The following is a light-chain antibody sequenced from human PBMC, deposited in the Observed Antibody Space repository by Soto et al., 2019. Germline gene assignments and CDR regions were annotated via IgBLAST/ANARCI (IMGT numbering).Light chain of an antibody. CDR3: QQYNMVT. CDR1: QSISSW. CDR2: DAS. J-gene: IGKJ4*01. V-gene: IGKV1-5*01. Sequence: DIQMTQSPSTLSASVGDRVTITCRASQSISSWLAWYQQKPGKAPKLLIYDASSLESGVPSRFSGSGSGTEFTLTISSLQPDDFATYYFQQYNMVTFGGGTKVEIK.